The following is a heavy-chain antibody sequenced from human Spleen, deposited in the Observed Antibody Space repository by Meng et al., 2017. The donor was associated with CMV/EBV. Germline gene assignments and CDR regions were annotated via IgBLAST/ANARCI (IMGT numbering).Heavy chain of an antibody. D-gene: IGHD2-2*01. V-gene: IGHV3-11*01. CDR3: ARDHPYCSSRSCYDHFYYAMDV. CDR1: GFTFSNSA. Sequence: GESLKISCAASGFTFSNSAMSWVRQAPGKGLEWVSYISSSGSTIYYADSVKGRFTISRDNAKKSLYLQMNSLRSEDTAVYYCARDHPYCSSRSCYDHFYYAMDVWGRGTTVTVSS. J-gene: IGHJ6*02. CDR2: ISSSGSTI.